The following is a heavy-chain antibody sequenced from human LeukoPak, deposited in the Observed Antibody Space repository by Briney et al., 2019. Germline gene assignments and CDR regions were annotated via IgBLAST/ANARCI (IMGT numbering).Heavy chain of an antibody. CDR1: GFTFSSYW. V-gene: IGHV3-74*01. CDR2: INSDGSST. J-gene: IGHJ6*03. Sequence: GGSLRLSCAASGFTFSSYWMHWVRQAPGKGLVWVSRINSDGSSTSYADSVKGRFTISRDNAKNTLYLQMNSLRLEDTAVYYCAKGSYYCSNNCPQYYYYMDVWGKGTTVIVSS. D-gene: IGHD2-2*01. CDR3: AKGSYYCSNNCPQYYYYMDV.